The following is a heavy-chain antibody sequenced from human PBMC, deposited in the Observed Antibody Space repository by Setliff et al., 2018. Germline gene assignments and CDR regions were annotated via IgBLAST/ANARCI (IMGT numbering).Heavy chain of an antibody. Sequence: SETLSLTCTVSGGSVNDYYWSWIRRPPGKGLEWIGNIYYTGSPSYSPSLRSRGTISVDTSKNKFSLSLSSVTAADTAVYYCARGGYNGYAVFDDWGQGALVTVSS. J-gene: IGHJ4*02. V-gene: IGHV4-59*02. CDR2: IYYTGSP. CDR3: ARGGYNGYAVFDD. CDR1: GGSVNDYY. D-gene: IGHD5-12*01.